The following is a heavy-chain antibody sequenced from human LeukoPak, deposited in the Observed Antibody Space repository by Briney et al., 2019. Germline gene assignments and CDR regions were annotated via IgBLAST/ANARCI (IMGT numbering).Heavy chain of an antibody. V-gene: IGHV1-3*03. J-gene: IGHJ3*02. CDR3: ARESYNWNGRDAFDI. CDR2: INAGNGNT. CDR1: GYTFTTYA. Sequence: ASVKVSCKASGYTFTTYAIHWVRQAPGQRLEWMGWINAGNGNTKYSQEFQGRVTITRDTSASTAYMELSSLRSEDMAVYYCARESYNWNGRDAFDIWGQGTMVTVSS. D-gene: IGHD1-20*01.